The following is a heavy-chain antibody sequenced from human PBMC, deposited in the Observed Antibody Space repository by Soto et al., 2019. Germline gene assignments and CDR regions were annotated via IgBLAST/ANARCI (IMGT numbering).Heavy chain of an antibody. CDR3: LRYGSGSYSQFDY. CDR1: GFTFSDYY. J-gene: IGHJ4*02. Sequence: QVQLVESGGGLVKPGRSLRLSCAASGFTFSDYYMSWIRQAPGKGLEWVSYISSSSSYTNYTDSVKGRFTISRDNAKNSLYLQINSLRAEDTAVYYCLRYGSGSYSQFDYWGQGTLVTVSS. CDR2: ISSSSSYT. D-gene: IGHD3-10*01. V-gene: IGHV3-11*05.